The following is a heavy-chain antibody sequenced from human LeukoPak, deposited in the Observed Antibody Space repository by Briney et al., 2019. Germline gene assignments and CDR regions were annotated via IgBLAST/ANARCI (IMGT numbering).Heavy chain of an antibody. V-gene: IGHV3-30*18. CDR2: ISYDGSNK. D-gene: IGHD5-12*01. Sequence: GGSLRLSCAASGFTFGSYGMHWVRQAPGKGLEWVAVISYDGSNKYYADSVKGRFTISRDNSKNTLYLQMNSLRAEDTAVYYCAKISIVATIVCGMDVWGKGTTVTVSS. CDR1: GFTFGSYG. J-gene: IGHJ6*04. CDR3: AKISIVATIVCGMDV.